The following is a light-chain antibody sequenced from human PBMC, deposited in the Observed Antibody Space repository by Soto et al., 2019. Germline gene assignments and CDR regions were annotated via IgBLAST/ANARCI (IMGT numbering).Light chain of an antibody. CDR2: GAS. V-gene: IGKV3-15*01. CDR1: QSVSTN. CDR3: QLYNSWPPIT. J-gene: IGKJ5*01. Sequence: EIVMTQSPATLSVSPGERATLSCRASQSVSTNFAWYQQKPGQAPRLLIYGASIRAAGIPGRFSGSGSGTEFTLTISSLQSEDFAVYYGQLYNSWPPITFGQGTRLDIK.